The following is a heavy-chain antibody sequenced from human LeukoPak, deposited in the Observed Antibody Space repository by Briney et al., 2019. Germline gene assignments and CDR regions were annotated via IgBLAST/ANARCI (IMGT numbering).Heavy chain of an antibody. CDR1: GYTFTGYY. V-gene: IGHV1-2*02. CDR3: ARWGGASFDY. CDR2: VNPNSGGT. D-gene: IGHD3-16*01. J-gene: IGHJ4*02. Sequence: ASVKVSCKASGYTFTGYYMHWVRQAPGQGLEWMGWVNPNSGGTNYTQKVQGRVTMTTDTSTSTAYMELRSLRSDDTAVYYCARWGGASFDYWGQGTLVTVSS.